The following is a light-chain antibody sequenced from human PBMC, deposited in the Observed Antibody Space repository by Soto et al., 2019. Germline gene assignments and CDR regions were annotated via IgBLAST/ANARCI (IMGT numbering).Light chain of an antibody. Sequence: QSALTQPASVSGSPGQSITISCTGTSSDVGGYDHVSWYQQHPGKAPKLMIYDVSNRPSGVSNRFSGSKSGNTASLAVSGLQAEDEADYYCSSYTSRDTLVLGGGTKVTV. CDR3: SSYTSRDTLV. CDR1: SSDVGGYDH. CDR2: DVS. V-gene: IGLV2-14*03. J-gene: IGLJ3*02.